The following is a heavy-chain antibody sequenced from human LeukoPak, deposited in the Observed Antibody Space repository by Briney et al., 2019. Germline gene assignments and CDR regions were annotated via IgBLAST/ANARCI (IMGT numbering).Heavy chain of an antibody. CDR1: GFTFSSYA. Sequence: GRSLRLSCAASGFTFSSYAMHWVRQAPGKGLEWVAVISYDGSNKYYADSVKGRFTISRDNSKNTLYLQMNSLRAEDTAVYYCAKDPGGSYPYYFDYWGQGTLVTVSS. V-gene: IGHV3-30-3*01. D-gene: IGHD1-26*01. CDR2: ISYDGSNK. J-gene: IGHJ4*02. CDR3: AKDPGGSYPYYFDY.